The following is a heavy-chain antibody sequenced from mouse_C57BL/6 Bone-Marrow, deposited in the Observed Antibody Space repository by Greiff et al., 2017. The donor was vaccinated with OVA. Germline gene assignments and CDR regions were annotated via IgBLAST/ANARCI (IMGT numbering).Heavy chain of an antibody. Sequence: EVQLQQSGAELVRPGASVKLSCTASGFNIKDDYMHWVKQRPEQGLEWIGWIDPENGDTEYASKFQGKATITADTSSNTAYLQLSSLTSEDTAVYYYTQTAQATSFFAYWGQGTLVTVSA. CDR1: GFNIKDDY. CDR3: TQTAQATSFFAY. V-gene: IGHV14-4*01. CDR2: IDPENGDT. J-gene: IGHJ3*01. D-gene: IGHD3-2*02.